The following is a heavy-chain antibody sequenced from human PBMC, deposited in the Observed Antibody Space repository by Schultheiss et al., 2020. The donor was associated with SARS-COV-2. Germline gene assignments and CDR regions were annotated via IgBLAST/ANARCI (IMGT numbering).Heavy chain of an antibody. Sequence: SETLSLTCAVSGGSISSSNWWSWVRQPPGKGLEWIGEINHSGPTNYNPSLTSRVTISVDKSKNQFSLNLSSVTAADTAVYYCARGRSFDYWGQGTLVTVSS. J-gene: IGHJ4*02. V-gene: IGHV4-4*02. CDR1: GGSISSSNW. CDR3: ARGRSFDY. CDR2: INHSGPT.